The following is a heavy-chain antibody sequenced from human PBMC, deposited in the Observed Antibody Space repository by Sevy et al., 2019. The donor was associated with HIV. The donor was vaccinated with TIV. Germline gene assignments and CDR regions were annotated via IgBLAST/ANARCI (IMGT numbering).Heavy chain of an antibody. CDR2: ISYDGSNK. CDR1: GFTFSSYG. V-gene: IGHV3-30*18. D-gene: IGHD6-6*01. CDR3: AKDRSVGIAARPGWFDP. Sequence: GGSLRLSCAASGFTFSSYGMHWVRQAPGKGLEWVAVISYDGSNKYYADSVKGRFTISRDNSKNTLYLQMNSLGAEDTAVYYCAKDRSVGIAARPGWFDPWGQGTLVTVSS. J-gene: IGHJ5*02.